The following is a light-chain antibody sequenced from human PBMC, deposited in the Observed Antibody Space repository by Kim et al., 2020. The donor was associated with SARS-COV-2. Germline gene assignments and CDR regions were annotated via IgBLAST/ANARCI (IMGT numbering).Light chain of an antibody. V-gene: IGKV1-5*01. Sequence: DIQMTQSPSILSASVGDRVTITCRASQTISTWLAWYQQKPGKPPNALISDASSLESGVPSRFSGSGSGTEFTLTISSLQPDDFATYYSQEYNSNFTSGPGTKVDSK. CDR2: DAS. J-gene: IGKJ3*01. CDR1: QTISTW. CDR3: QEYNSNFT.